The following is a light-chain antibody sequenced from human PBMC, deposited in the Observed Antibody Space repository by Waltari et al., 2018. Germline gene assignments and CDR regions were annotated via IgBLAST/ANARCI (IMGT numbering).Light chain of an antibody. V-gene: IGLV2-14*03. CDR2: GVS. Sequence: QSALTQPASVSGSPRQSITIYCTRTNSDIGCYSYVSWYQHHSGKSPKLMMFGVSDRPSGVSNRFSGSKSGNTASLTISGLQAEDEADYYCSSFTSSGTWVFGGGTRVTVL. CDR3: SSFTSSGTWV. CDR1: NSDIGCYSY. J-gene: IGLJ3*02.